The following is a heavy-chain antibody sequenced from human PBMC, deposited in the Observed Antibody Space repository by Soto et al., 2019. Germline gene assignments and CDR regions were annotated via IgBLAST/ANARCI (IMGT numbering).Heavy chain of an antibody. Sequence: QVQLQQWGAGLLKPSETLSLTCAVYGGSFSGYYWSWILQPPGKGLECIGEINHSGSTNYNPSLKSRVTISVDTSKNQISLKLSSVTAADTAVYYCARGRRTTVTIDYWGQGTLVTVSS. CDR3: ARGRRTTVTIDY. D-gene: IGHD4-17*01. J-gene: IGHJ4*02. CDR2: INHSGST. V-gene: IGHV4-34*01. CDR1: GGSFSGYY.